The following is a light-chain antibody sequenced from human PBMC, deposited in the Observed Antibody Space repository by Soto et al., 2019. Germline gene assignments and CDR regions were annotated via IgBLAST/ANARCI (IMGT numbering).Light chain of an antibody. CDR3: SSYAGSNSPFV. J-gene: IGLJ1*01. V-gene: IGLV2-8*01. CDR2: EVS. Sequence: QSVLTQPPSASGSPGQSVTISCTGTSSDIGDYNYVSWYQQHPGKAPKLMIYEVSKRPSGVPDRFSGSKSGNTASLTVSGLQAEDEADYYCSSYAGSNSPFVFGSGTNVTVL. CDR1: SSDIGDYNY.